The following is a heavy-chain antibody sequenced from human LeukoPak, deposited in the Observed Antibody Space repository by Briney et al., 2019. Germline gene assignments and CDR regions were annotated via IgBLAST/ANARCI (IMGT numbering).Heavy chain of an antibody. D-gene: IGHD6-6*01. CDR2: ISAYNGNT. V-gene: IGHV1-18*01. CDR1: GYTFTSYG. Sequence: GASVKVSCKASGYTFTSYGISWVRQAPGQGLEWMGWISAYNGNTNYAQELQGRVTMTTDTSTSTAYMELRSLRSDDTAVYYCARDRWSSSSSEGALDIWGQGTMVTVSS. J-gene: IGHJ3*02. CDR3: ARDRWSSSSSEGALDI.